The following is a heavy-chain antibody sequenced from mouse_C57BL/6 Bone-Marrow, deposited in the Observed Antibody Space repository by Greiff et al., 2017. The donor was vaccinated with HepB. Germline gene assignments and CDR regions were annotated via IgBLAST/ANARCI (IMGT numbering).Heavy chain of an antibody. V-gene: IGHV1-81*01. J-gene: IGHJ2*01. Sequence: QVQLQQSGAELARPGASVKLSCKASGYTFTSYGISWVKQRTGQGLEWIGEIYPRSGNTYYNEKFKGKATLTADKSSSTAYMELRSLTSEDSAVYFCARLQYYGSSYGGFFDYWGQGTTLTVSS. CDR2: IYPRSGNT. CDR1: GYTFTSYG. CDR3: ARLQYYGSSYGGFFDY. D-gene: IGHD1-1*01.